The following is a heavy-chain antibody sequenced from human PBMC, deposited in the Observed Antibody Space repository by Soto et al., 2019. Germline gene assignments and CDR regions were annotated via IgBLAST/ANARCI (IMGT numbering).Heavy chain of an antibody. Sequence: QVQLQESGPGLVKPSGTLSLTCAVSGGSISSSNWWSWVRQPPGKGLEWIGEIYHSGSTNYNPALKSRVTISVDKSKNQFSLKLSSVTAADTAVYYCARYRHYYDSSGYIGGGFDYWGQGTLVTVSS. V-gene: IGHV4-4*02. CDR1: GGSISSSNW. J-gene: IGHJ4*02. CDR3: ARYRHYYDSSGYIGGGFDY. D-gene: IGHD3-22*01. CDR2: IYHSGST.